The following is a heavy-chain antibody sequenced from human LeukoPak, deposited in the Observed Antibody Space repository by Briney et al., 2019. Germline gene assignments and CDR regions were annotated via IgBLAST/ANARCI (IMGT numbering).Heavy chain of an antibody. D-gene: IGHD3-22*01. CDR1: GFTFSSYS. Sequence: PGGSLRLSCAASGFTFSSYSMNWVRQAPGKGLEWVSSISSSSSYIYYADSVKGRFTISRDNAKNSLYLQMNSLRAEDTAVYYCARKGYYDSSGYPRWFDPWGQGTLVTVSS. CDR2: ISSSSSYI. CDR3: ARKGYYDSSGYPRWFDP. J-gene: IGHJ5*02. V-gene: IGHV3-21*01.